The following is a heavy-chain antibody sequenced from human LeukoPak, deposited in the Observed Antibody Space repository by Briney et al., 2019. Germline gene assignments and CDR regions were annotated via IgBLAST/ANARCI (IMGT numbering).Heavy chain of an antibody. Sequence: SETLSLTCTVSGGSISSGGYYWSWIRQHPGTGLEWIGYIYYSGSTYYNPSLKSRVTISVDTSKNQFSLKLSSVTAADTAVYYCARSNYSNYVRFNWFDPWGQGTLVTVSS. D-gene: IGHD4-11*01. CDR1: GGSISSGGYY. V-gene: IGHV4-31*03. CDR2: IYYSGST. J-gene: IGHJ5*02. CDR3: ARSNYSNYVRFNWFDP.